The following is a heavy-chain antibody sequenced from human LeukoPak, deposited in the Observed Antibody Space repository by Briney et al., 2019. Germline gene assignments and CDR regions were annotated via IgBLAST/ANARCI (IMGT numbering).Heavy chain of an antibody. J-gene: IGHJ4*02. CDR2: IRSNGAKT. CDR1: RFTFSDYA. V-gene: IGHV3-64*02. Sequence: SGGSLRLSCAASRFTFSDYAIHWVRQGPGKGLEYVSAIRSNGAKTFYAEPVKRRFTISRDNSDNTVDLQMDSLRVEDMGVYYCARGRGGSYDSGGQGILVTVSS. D-gene: IGHD1-26*01. CDR3: ARGRGGSYDS.